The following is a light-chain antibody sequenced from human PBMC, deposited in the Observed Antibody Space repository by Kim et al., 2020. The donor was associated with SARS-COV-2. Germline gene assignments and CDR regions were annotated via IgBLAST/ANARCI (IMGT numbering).Light chain of an antibody. J-gene: IGLJ2*01. Sequence: YNYVSWYQQYPGRVPKIIFYPVTERTSGVSNRFSASKSGNTASLTISGLQADDEADYYCCSYASGSTWVFGGGTQLTVL. V-gene: IGLV2-14*04. CDR3: CSYASGSTWV. CDR1: YNY. CDR2: PVT.